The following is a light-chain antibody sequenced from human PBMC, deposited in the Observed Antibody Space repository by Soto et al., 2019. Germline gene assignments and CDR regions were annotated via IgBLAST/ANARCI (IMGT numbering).Light chain of an antibody. Sequence: IEMSQAPSSLSEYIRDKDTIPXGASHNVRGYLAWYQQKPGKAPELMIYAASTLQSGVPSRFSGSGSGTDFTLTISCLQSEDFATYYCQQYYSFPLTFGQGGKVDVK. CDR3: QQYYSFPLT. J-gene: IGKJ1*01. CDR2: AAS. CDR1: HNVRGY. V-gene: IGKV1D-8*01.